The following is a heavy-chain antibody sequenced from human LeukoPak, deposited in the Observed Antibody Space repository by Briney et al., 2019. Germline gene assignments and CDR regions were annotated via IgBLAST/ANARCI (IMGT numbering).Heavy chain of an antibody. V-gene: IGHV4-31*03. D-gene: IGHD3-9*01. CDR3: ARDNYDILTGYPLYYFDY. Sequence: PSETLSLTCTVSGVSISSGGYYWRWIRQHPGRGLEWIVYIYYSGSTYYNPSLKSRVTISVDTSKNQFSLKLSSVTAADTAVYYCARDNYDILTGYPLYYFDYWGQGTLVTVSS. CDR2: IYYSGST. CDR1: GVSISSGGYY. J-gene: IGHJ4*02.